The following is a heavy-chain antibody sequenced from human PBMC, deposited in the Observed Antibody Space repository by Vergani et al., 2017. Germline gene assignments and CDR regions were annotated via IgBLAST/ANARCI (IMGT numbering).Heavy chain of an antibody. Sequence: QVQLVQSGAEVKKPGASVKVSCKASGYTFTSYDINWVRQATGQGLEWMGWMNPNSGNTGYAQKFQGRVTMTRNTSISTAYMELSSLRSEDTAVYYCARGWIQLWLRAYYYYGMDVWGQGTTVTVSS. J-gene: IGHJ6*02. D-gene: IGHD5-18*01. CDR1: GYTFTSYD. CDR3: ARGWIQLWLRAYYYYGMDV. CDR2: MNPNSGNT. V-gene: IGHV1-8*01.